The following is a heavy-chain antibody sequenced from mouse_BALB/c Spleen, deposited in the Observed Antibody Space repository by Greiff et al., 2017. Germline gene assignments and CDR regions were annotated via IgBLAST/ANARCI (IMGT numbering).Heavy chain of an antibody. V-gene: IGHV2-9*02. J-gene: IGHJ3*01. CDR3: ARDSPYYYGSSSAWFAY. D-gene: IGHD1-1*01. CDR1: GFSLTSYG. Sequence: VKLMESGPGLVAPSQSLSITCTVSGFSLTSYGVHWVRQPPGKGLEWLGVIWAGGSTNYNSALMSRLSISKDNSKSQVFLKMNSLQTDDTAMYYCARDSPYYYGSSSAWFAYWGQGTLVTVSA. CDR2: IWAGGST.